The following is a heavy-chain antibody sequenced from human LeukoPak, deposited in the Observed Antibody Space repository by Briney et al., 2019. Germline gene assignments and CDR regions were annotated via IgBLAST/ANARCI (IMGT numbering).Heavy chain of an antibody. CDR1: GYSFTTYW. D-gene: IGHD3-22*01. V-gene: IGHV5-51*01. J-gene: IGHJ4*02. CDR3: ARLSYFHSSGYYGY. CDR2: IYPGDSDI. Sequence: GESLKISCKGPGYSFTTYWIGLVRQMPGKGLEWMGIIYPGDSDIRYSPSFQGQVPISDEESISTADLQWSSLKDADAAMYYCARLSYFHSSGYYGYWGQGTVVTVSS.